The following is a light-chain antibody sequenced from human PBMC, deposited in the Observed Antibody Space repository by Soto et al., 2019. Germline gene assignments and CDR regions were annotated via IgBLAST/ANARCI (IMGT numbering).Light chain of an antibody. Sequence: ESVLTQSPGTPSLSPGERATLSCRASQSVSSSYLAWYQQKPGQAPRLLIYGASSRTTGIPDRFSGSGSGRDFSLTISRLEPEDFAVYYWQQYGSSLFTFGPGTKVGI. CDR2: GAS. CDR3: QQYGSSLFT. CDR1: QSVSSSY. J-gene: IGKJ3*01. V-gene: IGKV3-20*01.